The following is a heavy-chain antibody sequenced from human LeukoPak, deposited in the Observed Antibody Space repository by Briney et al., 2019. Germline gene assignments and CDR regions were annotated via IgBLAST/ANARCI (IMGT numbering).Heavy chain of an antibody. CDR3: ASFGGSGWYYFGY. J-gene: IGHJ4*02. D-gene: IGHD6-19*01. CDR2: INPNSGGT. CDR1: GYTFTGYY. Sequence: GASVKVSCKASGYTFTGYYMRWVRQAPGQGLEWMGWINPNSGGTNYAQKFQGRVTMTRDTSISTAYMELSRLRSDDTAVYYCASFGGSGWYYFGYWGQGTLVTVSS. V-gene: IGHV1-2*02.